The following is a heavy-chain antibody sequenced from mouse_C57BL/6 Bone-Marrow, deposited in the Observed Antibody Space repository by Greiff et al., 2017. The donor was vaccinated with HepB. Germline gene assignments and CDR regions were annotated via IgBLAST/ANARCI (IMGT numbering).Heavy chain of an antibody. D-gene: IGHD1-1*01. CDR3: ARGYYGSSRHWYFDV. CDR1: GYTFTTYP. CDR2: FHPYNDDT. Sequence: VQLQQSGAELVKPGASVKMSCKAFGYTFTTYPIEWMKQNHGKSLEWIGNFHPYNDDTKYNEKFKGKATLTVEKSSSTVYLELSRLTSDDSAVYYCARGYYGSSRHWYFDVWGTGTTVTVSS. J-gene: IGHJ1*03. V-gene: IGHV1-47*01.